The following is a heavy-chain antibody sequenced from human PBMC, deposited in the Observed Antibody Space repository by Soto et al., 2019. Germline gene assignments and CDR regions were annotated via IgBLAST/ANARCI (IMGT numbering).Heavy chain of an antibody. CDR1: GFTFSDYY. CDR3: AREIRYSGGTSCYTVGAFAI. D-gene: IGHD2-15*01. V-gene: IGHV3-21*01. Sequence: EVQLVESGGGLVKPGGSLRLSCAASGFTFSDYYINWVRQAPGKGLEWVSTISSSSSDIYYADSVKGRFTVSRDKAKTSLSLQMNSLRAEDTPVYYCAREIRYSGGTSCYTVGAFAIWGQETMVTVSS. CDR2: ISSSSSDI. J-gene: IGHJ3*02.